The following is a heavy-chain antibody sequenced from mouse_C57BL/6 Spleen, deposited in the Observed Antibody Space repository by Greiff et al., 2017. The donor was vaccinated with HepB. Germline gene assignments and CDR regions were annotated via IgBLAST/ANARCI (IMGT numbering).Heavy chain of an antibody. D-gene: IGHD2-3*01. CDR1: GYTFTSYW. Sequence: QVHVKQSGTELVKPGASVKLSCKASGYTFTSYWMHWVKQRPGQGLEWIGNINPSNGGTNYNEKFKSKATLTVDKSSSTAYMQLSSLTSEDSAVYYCARSGYYLYYFDYWGQGTTLTVSS. V-gene: IGHV1-53*01. CDR3: ARSGYYLYYFDY. CDR2: INPSNGGT. J-gene: IGHJ2*01.